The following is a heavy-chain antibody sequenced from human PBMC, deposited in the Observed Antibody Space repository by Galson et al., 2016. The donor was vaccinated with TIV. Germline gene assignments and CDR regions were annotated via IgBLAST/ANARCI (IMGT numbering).Heavy chain of an antibody. D-gene: IGHD2-2*01. CDR1: GLTFDDYG. Sequence: SLRLSCAVSGLTFDDYGMHWVRQAPGKGLEWVAAISHDGTNEYYADSVKGRFTISRDNSKNTLYLQLHSLRAEDTAVYYCAKMSGLYCSSTTCYADSWGQGTLVTVSS. CDR3: AKMSGLYCSSTTCYADS. J-gene: IGHJ4*02. CDR2: ISHDGTNE. V-gene: IGHV3-30*18.